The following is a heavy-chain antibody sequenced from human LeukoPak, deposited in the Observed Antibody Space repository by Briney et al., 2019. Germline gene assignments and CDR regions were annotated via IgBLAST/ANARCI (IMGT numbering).Heavy chain of an antibody. CDR3: ARGQDRNYYYYYMDV. CDR2: INPNSGGT. CDR1: GYTFTGYY. J-gene: IGHJ6*03. V-gene: IGHV1-2*02. Sequence: ASVKVSCKTSGYTFTGYYMHWVRQAPGQGLEWMGWINPNSGGTNYAQKFQGRVTMTRDTSISTAYMELSRLRSDDTAVYYCARGQDRNYYYYYMDVWGKGTTVTVSS.